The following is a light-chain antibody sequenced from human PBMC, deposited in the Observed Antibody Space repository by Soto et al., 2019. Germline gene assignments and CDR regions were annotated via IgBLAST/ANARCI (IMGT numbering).Light chain of an antibody. Sequence: EIVLTQSPGTLSLSPGERATLFCRASQGVSRSYFAWYQQKPGQAPRLLIYAASSRATGVPDRFSGSGSGTEFTLTISSLQSEDFAVYYCQQYYNWPPITFGQGTRLEIK. J-gene: IGKJ5*01. V-gene: IGKV3-20*01. CDR1: QGVSRSY. CDR2: AAS. CDR3: QQYYNWPPIT.